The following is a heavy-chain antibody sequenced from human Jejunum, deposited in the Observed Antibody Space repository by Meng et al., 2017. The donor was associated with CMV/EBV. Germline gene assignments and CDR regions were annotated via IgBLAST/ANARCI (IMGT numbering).Heavy chain of an antibody. CDR1: VFTFTYW. Sequence: EVHGVEPGVSLVQPGGSLRLSGTGSVFTFTYWMHWVRQAPGKEPEWLSRINNDGSTINYADSVKGRFTISRDNAKNTLYLQMNSLRVEDTAVYYCARAGSYRFDYWGQGTLVTVSS. V-gene: IGHV3-74*01. CDR2: INNDGSTI. D-gene: IGHD1-14*01. J-gene: IGHJ4*02. CDR3: ARAGSYRFDY.